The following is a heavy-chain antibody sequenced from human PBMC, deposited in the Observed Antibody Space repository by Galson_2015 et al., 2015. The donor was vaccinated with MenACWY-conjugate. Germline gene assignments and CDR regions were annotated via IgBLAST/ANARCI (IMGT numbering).Heavy chain of an antibody. V-gene: IGHV3-7*03. CDR3: VRDTTYRDDGVFYDAYDV. Sequence: SLRLSCAGSGFTFSGYWMAWVRQAPGKGLEWVGNIRKDGSEENYLDSVKGRFIISRDNAKKILYLQMNSVRAEDTAVYYCVRDTTYRDDGVFYDAYDVWGKGTMVTVSS. CDR2: IRKDGSEE. J-gene: IGHJ3*01. CDR1: GFTFSGYW. D-gene: IGHD3-3*01.